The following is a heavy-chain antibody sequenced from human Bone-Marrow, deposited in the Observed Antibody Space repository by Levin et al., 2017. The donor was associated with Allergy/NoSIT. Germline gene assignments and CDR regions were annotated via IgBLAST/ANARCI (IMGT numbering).Heavy chain of an antibody. V-gene: IGHV4-59*01. CDR3: AREGNGWGNEAYSYYGMDV. J-gene: IGHJ6*02. CDR1: GGSISSYY. D-gene: IGHD6-19*01. CDR2: SSYGGST. Sequence: PGGSLRLSCTVSGGSISSYYWNWIRQSPGRGLEWIGYSSYGGSTMYNPSLRSRVTISVDTSKNQFSLKVRSVTAADTAVYYCAREGNGWGNEAYSYYGMDVWGQGTTVTVSS.